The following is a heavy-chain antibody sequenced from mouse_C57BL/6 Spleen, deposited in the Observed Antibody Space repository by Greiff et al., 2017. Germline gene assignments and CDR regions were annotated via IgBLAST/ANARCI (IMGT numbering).Heavy chain of an antibody. Sequence: VMLVESGPELVKPGASVKISCKASGYSFTSYYIHWVKQRPGQGLEWIGWIYPGSGNTKYNEKFKGKATLTADTSSSTAYMQLSSLTSEDSAVYYCASHYDYPFDYWGQGTTLTVSS. D-gene: IGHD2-4*01. J-gene: IGHJ2*01. CDR3: ASHYDYPFDY. V-gene: IGHV1-66*01. CDR2: IYPGSGNT. CDR1: GYSFTSYY.